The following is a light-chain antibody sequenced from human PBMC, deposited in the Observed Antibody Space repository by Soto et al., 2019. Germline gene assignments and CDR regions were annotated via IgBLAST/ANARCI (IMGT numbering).Light chain of an antibody. V-gene: IGLV2-14*01. J-gene: IGLJ1*01. CDR1: SSDVGGYNY. CDR2: DVS. CDR3: NSYTSSSTPYV. Sequence: QSVLTRPASVTGAAGQAIIISCTGTSSDVGGYNYVSWYQQHPGKAPKLMIYDVSNRPSGVSNRFSGSKSGNTASLTISELQAEDEADYYCNSYTSSSTPYVFGTGTKVTVL.